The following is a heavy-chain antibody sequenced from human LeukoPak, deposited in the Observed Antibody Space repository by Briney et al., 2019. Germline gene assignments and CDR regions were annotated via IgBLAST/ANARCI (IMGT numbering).Heavy chain of an antibody. CDR3: TNTGGELLGDAFDI. CDR1: GFTFSTYA. CDR2: ISISGTTT. Sequence: GGSLRLSCAASGFTFSTYAMSWVRQAPGKGLEWVSAISISGTTTYYPDSVKGRFTISRDNSRDTVYLQMSSLTVEDTAVYYCTNTGGELLGDAFDIWGQGAMITVSS. D-gene: IGHD3-10*01. J-gene: IGHJ3*02. V-gene: IGHV3-23*01.